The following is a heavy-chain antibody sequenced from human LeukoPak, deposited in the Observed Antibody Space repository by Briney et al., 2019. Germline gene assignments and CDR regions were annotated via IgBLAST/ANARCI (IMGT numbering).Heavy chain of an antibody. Sequence: GGSLRLSCAASGFTFSSYAFHWVRQAPGKGLEWVAVILYDGRNKYYTDPVKGRFTISRDNSKNTLYLQMNSLRAEDTAVYYCARDARIVVGADTKVEHAFDIWGQGTMVTVSS. CDR3: ARDARIVVGADTKVEHAFDI. J-gene: IGHJ3*02. V-gene: IGHV3-30*04. CDR1: GFTFSSYA. CDR2: ILYDGRNK. D-gene: IGHD2-15*01.